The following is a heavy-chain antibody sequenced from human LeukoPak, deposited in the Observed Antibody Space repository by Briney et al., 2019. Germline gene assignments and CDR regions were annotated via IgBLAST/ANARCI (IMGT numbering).Heavy chain of an antibody. V-gene: IGHV3-23*01. D-gene: IGHD1-26*01. Sequence: PGGSLRLSCTASGFTFGDYAMSWVRQAPGKGLEWVSAISGSGGSTYYADSVKGRFTISRDNSKNTLYLQMNSLRAEDTAVYYCAKDPSGSYFDYWGQGTLVTVSS. J-gene: IGHJ4*02. CDR3: AKDPSGSYFDY. CDR2: ISGSGGST. CDR1: GFTFGDYA.